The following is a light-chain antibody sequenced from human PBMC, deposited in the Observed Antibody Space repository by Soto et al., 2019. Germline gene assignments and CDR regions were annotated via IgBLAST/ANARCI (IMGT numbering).Light chain of an antibody. J-gene: IGKJ1*01. Sequence: EIVLTQSPGTLSLSPGERATLSCRDSQSVTSNYLAWYQQRPGQAPRLLIYGASSRATDIPDRFSGSGSGTDFTLTISRLEPEDFAVYYCQQYDNSPQTFGQGTKVDIK. CDR2: GAS. CDR1: QSVTSNY. V-gene: IGKV3-20*01. CDR3: QQYDNSPQT.